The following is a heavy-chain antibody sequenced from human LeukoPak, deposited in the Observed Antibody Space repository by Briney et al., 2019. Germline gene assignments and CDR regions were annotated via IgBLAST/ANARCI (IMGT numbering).Heavy chain of an antibody. V-gene: IGHV3-21*04. J-gene: IGHJ4*02. D-gene: IGHD6-13*01. Sequence: GGSLRLSCADSRFTFSNYWMSWVRQAPGKGLEWVSSISSSSSYIYYADSVKGRFTISRDNAKNSLYLQMNSLRAEDTAVYYCANDPYSSSWYGGLDSWGQGTLVTVSS. CDR2: ISSSSSYI. CDR3: ANDPYSSSWYGGLDS. CDR1: RFTFSNYW.